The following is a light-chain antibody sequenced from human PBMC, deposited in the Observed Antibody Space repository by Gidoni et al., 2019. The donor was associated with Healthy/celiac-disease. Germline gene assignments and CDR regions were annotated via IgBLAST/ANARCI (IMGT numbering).Light chain of an antibody. CDR1: QSVSSY. V-gene: IGKV3-11*01. Sequence: EIVLTQSPATLSLSPGERATLPCRASQSVSSYLAWYQQKPGQAPRLLIYYASNRATGIPARFSGSVSGTDFTLTISSLEPEDFAVYYCQQRSNWPPLFGQXTRLEIK. CDR2: YAS. J-gene: IGKJ5*01. CDR3: QQRSNWPPL.